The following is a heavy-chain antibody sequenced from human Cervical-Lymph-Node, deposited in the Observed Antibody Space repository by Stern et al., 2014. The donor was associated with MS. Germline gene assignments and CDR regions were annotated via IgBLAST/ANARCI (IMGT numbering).Heavy chain of an antibody. J-gene: IGHJ3*02. CDR2: IWYDGRNK. Sequence: QVQLQESGGGVVQPGSSLRLLCAASGFTFKGHGMHWVRQAPGKGLEWVAMIWYDGRNKYFADSVKGRFTISRDDSKDTVFLQINSLRAEDTAIYYCARWFGDYDAYDIWGQGTLVTVSS. CDR1: GFTFKGHG. V-gene: IGHV3-33*01. CDR3: ARWFGDYDAYDI. D-gene: IGHD3-10*01.